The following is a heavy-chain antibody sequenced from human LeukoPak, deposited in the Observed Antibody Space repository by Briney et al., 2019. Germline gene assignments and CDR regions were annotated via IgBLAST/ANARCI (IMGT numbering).Heavy chain of an antibody. V-gene: IGHV3-21*01. J-gene: IGHJ4*02. CDR2: ISSSSSYI. CDR3: ARSTVTTGLVDY. D-gene: IGHD4-17*01. Sequence: GGSRRLSCAASGFTFSGYSMNWDRQAPGKGLEWVSSISSSSSYIYYADSVKGRFTISRDNAKNSLYLQMNSLRAEDTAVYYCARSTVTTGLVDYWGEGSLVTVSS. CDR1: GFTFSGYS.